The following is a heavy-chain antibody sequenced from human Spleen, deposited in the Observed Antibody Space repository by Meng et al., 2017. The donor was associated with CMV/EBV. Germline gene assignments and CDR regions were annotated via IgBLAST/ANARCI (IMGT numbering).Heavy chain of an antibody. Sequence: YTFTSYYLHWLRRAPGQGLEWMGIINPGGSSPSYAQRFQGRVTMTRDTSTSTVYMELSSLRSEDTAVYYCARGTFWSGYYAQNWFDPWGQGTLVTVSS. CDR2: INPGGSSP. D-gene: IGHD3-3*01. CDR3: ARGTFWSGYYAQNWFDP. V-gene: IGHV1-46*01. CDR1: YTFTSYY. J-gene: IGHJ5*02.